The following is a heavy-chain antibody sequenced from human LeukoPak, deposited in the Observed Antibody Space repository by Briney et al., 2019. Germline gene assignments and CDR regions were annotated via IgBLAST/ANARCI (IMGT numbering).Heavy chain of an antibody. D-gene: IGHD2-21*02. CDR3: ARDMDGGNFIDY. V-gene: IGHV4-59*01. Sequence: SETLSLTCTVSGGSLSSYYWSWIRQPPGKGLEWIGYIYYSGSTNYNPSLKSRVTISVDTSKNQFSLKLSSVTAADTAVYYCARDMDGGNFIDYWGQGTLVTVSS. CDR1: GGSLSSYY. J-gene: IGHJ4*02. CDR2: IYYSGST.